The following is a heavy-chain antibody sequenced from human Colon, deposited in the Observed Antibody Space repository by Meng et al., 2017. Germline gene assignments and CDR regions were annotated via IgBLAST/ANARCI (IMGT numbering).Heavy chain of an antibody. CDR1: GCTLTSYA. CDR2: INAGNGNT. V-gene: IGHV1-3*01. D-gene: IGHD3-22*01. CDR3: ARAGYDSSGYYPQPFDY. J-gene: IGHJ4*02. Sequence: ASVKVSCKASGCTLTSYAMHWVRQAPGQRLEWMGWINAGNGNTKYSQRFQGRVTITRDTSASTAYMELSSLRSEDTTVYYCARAGYDSSGYYPQPFDYWGQGTLVTVSP.